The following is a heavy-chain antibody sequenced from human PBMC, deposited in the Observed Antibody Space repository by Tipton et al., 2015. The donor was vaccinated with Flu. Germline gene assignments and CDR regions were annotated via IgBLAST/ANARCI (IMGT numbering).Heavy chain of an antibody. D-gene: IGHD3/OR15-3a*01. V-gene: IGHV4-34*01. CDR3: AGDSPDWGFDC. Sequence: GLVKPSETLSLTCAVYGGSFSGYYWSWIRQPPGKGLEWIGEINHSGSTNYNPSLKSRVTISVDTSKNQLSLKLSSVTAADTAVYYCAGDSPDWGFDCWGQGTLVTVSS. CDR2: INHSGST. J-gene: IGHJ4*02. CDR1: GGSFSGYY.